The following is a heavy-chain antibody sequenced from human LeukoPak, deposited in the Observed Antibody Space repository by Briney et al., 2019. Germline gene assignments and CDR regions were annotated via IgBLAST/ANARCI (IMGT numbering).Heavy chain of an antibody. CDR3: ARWQPGFDP. CDR2: IKQDGSEK. CDR1: GFTFSNYW. V-gene: IGHV3-7*01. D-gene: IGHD6-13*01. Sequence: PGGSLRLSCTASGFTFSNYWMSWVRRVPGKGPEWVANIKQDGSEKYYVDSVEGRFAISRDNAQNSLYLQMNSLRVEDTAVYYCARWQPGFDPWGQGTLVTVSS. J-gene: IGHJ5*02.